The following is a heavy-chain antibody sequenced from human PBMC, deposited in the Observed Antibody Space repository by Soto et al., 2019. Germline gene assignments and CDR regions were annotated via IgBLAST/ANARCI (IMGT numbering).Heavy chain of an antibody. CDR2: IYWNDDR. CDR3: ARQLDTRAYYCFDY. Sequence: SCPTLVNPTQTLTLTCTFSGFSLNTNGVGVGWIRQSPGKALEWVALIYWNDDRRYSPSLKNRLTITKDTSKNRVVLTMTNMDPVDTATYYCARQLDTRAYYCFDYWGQGTLVTVSS. J-gene: IGHJ4*02. V-gene: IGHV2-5*01. CDR1: GFSLNTNGVG. D-gene: IGHD3-22*01.